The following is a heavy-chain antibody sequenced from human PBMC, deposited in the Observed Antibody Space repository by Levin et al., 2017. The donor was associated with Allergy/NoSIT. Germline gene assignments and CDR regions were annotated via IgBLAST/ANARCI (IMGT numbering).Heavy chain of an antibody. CDR1: GFSLSTSGMR. V-gene: IGHV2-70*04. J-gene: IGHJ6*03. D-gene: IGHD3-3*01. CDR2: IDWDDDK. Sequence: SGPTLVKPTQTLTLTCTFSGFSLSTSGMRVSWIRQPPGKALEWLARIDWDDDKFYSTSLKTRLTISKDTSKNQVVLTMTNMDPVDTATYYCARSTPYYDFWSGPPPWYYHQYMERWGKGTTVTGPS. CDR3: ARSTPYYDFWSGPPPWYYHQYMER.